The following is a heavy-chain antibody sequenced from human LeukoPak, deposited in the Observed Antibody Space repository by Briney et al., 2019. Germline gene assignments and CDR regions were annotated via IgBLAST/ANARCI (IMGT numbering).Heavy chain of an antibody. D-gene: IGHD3-10*01. CDR3: ASDMASITMVRGVSFDY. J-gene: IGHJ4*02. V-gene: IGHV3-7*03. CDR2: IKQDGSEK. Sequence: GGSLRLSCAASGFTFSSYWVSWVRQAPGKGLEWVANIKQDGSEKYYVDSVKGLFTISRDNAKNSLYLQMNSLRAEDTAVYYCASDMASITMVRGVSFDYWGQGTLVTVSS. CDR1: GFTFSSYW.